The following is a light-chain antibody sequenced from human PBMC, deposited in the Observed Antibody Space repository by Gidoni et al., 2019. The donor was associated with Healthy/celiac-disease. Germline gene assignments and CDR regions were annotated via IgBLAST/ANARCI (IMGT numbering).Light chain of an antibody. J-gene: IGLJ2*01. CDR1: SSDVGSYNL. Sequence: QSALTHPASVSGSPGQSITISCTGTSSDVGSYNLVSWYQQHPGKAPKLMIYELSKRPSGVSNRFSGSKSGNTASLTISGLQAEDEADYYCCSYAGSSNVVFGGGTKLTVL. CDR3: CSYAGSSNVV. CDR2: ELS. V-gene: IGLV2-23*02.